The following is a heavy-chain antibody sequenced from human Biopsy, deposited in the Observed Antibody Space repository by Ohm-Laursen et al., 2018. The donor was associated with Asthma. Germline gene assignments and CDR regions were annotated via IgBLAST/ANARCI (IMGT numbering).Heavy chain of an antibody. Sequence: TLSLTCTVSGGSIRSHDWTWIRLPPGKGLEYIGDVSHTGSTNYNPSLKSRVTISIDASKNQFSLKLTSVTAADTAVYYCARGVDRVTGLLDHFDSWGQGTLVTVSS. CDR2: VSHTGST. J-gene: IGHJ4*02. CDR1: GGSIRSHD. D-gene: IGHD2-21*02. CDR3: ARGVDRVTGLLDHFDS. V-gene: IGHV4-59*11.